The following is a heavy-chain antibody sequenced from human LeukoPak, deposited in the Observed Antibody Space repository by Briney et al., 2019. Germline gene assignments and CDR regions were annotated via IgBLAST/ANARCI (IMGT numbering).Heavy chain of an antibody. CDR2: IIPILGIA. CDR3: ARLIVQLELPLYYYYGMDV. CDR1: GYTFTNYG. J-gene: IGHJ6*02. D-gene: IGHD1-1*01. V-gene: IGHV1-69*04. Sequence: ASVKVSCKTSGYTFTNYGISWVRQAPGLGLEWMERIIPILGIANYAQKFQGRVTITADKSTSTAYMELSSLRSEDTAVYYCARLIVQLELPLYYYYGMDVWGQGTTVTVSS.